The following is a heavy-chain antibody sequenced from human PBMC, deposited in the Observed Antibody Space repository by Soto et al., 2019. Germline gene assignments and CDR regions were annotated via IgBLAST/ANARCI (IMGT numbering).Heavy chain of an antibody. J-gene: IGHJ6*02. CDR2: ISAYNGNT. CDR3: SRDLKYSSPDYYYYYGMDV. V-gene: IGHV1-18*01. D-gene: IGHD6-6*01. Sequence: ASVKVSCKASGYTFTSYGISWVRQAPGQGLEWMGWISAYNGNTNYAQKIQGRVTMTTDTSTSTAYMELRSLRSDDTAVYYCSRDLKYSSPDYYYYYGMDVWGQGTTVTVSS. CDR1: GYTFTSYG.